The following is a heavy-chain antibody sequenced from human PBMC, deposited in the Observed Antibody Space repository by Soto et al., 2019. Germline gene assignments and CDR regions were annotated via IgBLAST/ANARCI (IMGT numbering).Heavy chain of an antibody. Sequence: QVQLVESGGGVVQPGRSLRLSCAASGFTFSSYGMHWVRQAPGKGLEWVAVIWYDGSNNYYADSVKGRFTISRDNSKNTLYLQMTSLRAEDTAVYYCARDGLDRYSSSSLNPDYWGQGTLVTVSS. CDR2: IWYDGSNN. D-gene: IGHD6-13*01. V-gene: IGHV3-33*01. J-gene: IGHJ4*02. CDR1: GFTFSSYG. CDR3: ARDGLDRYSSSSLNPDY.